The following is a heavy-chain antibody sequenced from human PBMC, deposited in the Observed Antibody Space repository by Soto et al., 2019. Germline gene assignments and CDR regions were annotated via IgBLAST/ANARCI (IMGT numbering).Heavy chain of an antibody. CDR1: GYTFTSYG. J-gene: IGHJ4*02. D-gene: IGHD3-9*01. Sequence: QVQLVQSGAEVKKPGASVKVSCKASGYTFTSYGISWVRQAPGQGLEWMGWISAYNGNTNYAQKLQGRVTMTTDTSTSTAYMELRRLRSDDTAVYYCATGPPLRYFDWLLSPYYFDYWGQGNLVTVSS. V-gene: IGHV1-18*01. CDR3: ATGPPLRYFDWLLSPYYFDY. CDR2: ISAYNGNT.